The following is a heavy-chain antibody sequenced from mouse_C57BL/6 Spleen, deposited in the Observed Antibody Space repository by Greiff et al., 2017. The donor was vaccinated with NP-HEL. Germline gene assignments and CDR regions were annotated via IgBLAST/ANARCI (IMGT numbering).Heavy chain of an antibody. CDR2: INPSNGGT. CDR1: GYTFTSYW. D-gene: IGHD1-1*01. J-gene: IGHJ4*01. V-gene: IGHV1-53*01. CDR3: AGYYYGSGPSYAMDY. Sequence: QVQLQQPGTELVKPGASVKLSCKASGYTFTSYWMHWVKQRPGQGLEWIGNINPSNGGTNYNEKFKSKATLTVDKSSSTAYMQLSSLTSEDSAVDDCAGYYYGSGPSYAMDYWGQGTSVTVSS.